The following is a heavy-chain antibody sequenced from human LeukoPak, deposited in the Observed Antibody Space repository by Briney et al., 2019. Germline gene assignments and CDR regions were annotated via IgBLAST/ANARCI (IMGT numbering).Heavy chain of an antibody. D-gene: IGHD6-19*01. J-gene: IGHJ4*02. CDR1: GFTFSSYA. CDR2: ISYDGSNK. V-gene: IGHV3-30-3*01. Sequence: GGSLRLSCAASGFTFSSYAMHWVRQAPGKGLEWVAVISYDGSNKYYADSVKGRFTISRDNSKNTLYLQMNSLRAEDTAVYYCARTRGAGPGGHFDYWGQGTLVTVSS. CDR3: ARTRGAGPGGHFDY.